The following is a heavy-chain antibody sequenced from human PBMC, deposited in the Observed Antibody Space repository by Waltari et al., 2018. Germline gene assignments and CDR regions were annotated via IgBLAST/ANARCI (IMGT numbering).Heavy chain of an antibody. J-gene: IGHJ3*02. CDR1: GCTFSSYA. D-gene: IGHD6-19*01. CDR3: ARDPPVAVAGLDAFDI. CDR2: IIPILGIV. Sequence: QVQLVQSAAEVKKPGSSVKVSCKASGCTFSSYAISWVRQATGQVLEWMGGIIPILGIVNYAQKFQGRVTITADESTSTAYMELSSLRSEDTAVYYCARDPPVAVAGLDAFDIWGQGTMVTVSS. V-gene: IGHV1-69*04.